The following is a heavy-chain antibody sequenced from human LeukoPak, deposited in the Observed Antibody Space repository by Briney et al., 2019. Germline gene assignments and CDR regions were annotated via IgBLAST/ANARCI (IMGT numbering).Heavy chain of an antibody. V-gene: IGHV4-39*01. D-gene: IGHD3-22*01. CDR1: GGSISSSSYY. J-gene: IGHJ4*02. CDR2: IYYSGST. Sequence: SETLSLTCTVSGGSISSSSYYWGWIRQPPGKGLEWIVSIYYSGSTYYNPSLKSRVTISVDTSKNQFSLKLSSVTAADTAVYYCARLEGLYYDSSGYIDYWGQGTLVTVSS. CDR3: ARLEGLYYDSSGYIDY.